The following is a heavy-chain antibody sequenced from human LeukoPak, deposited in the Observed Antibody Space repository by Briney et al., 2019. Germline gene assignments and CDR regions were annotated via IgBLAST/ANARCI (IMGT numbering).Heavy chain of an antibody. CDR3: ARGRGQLNYYYMDV. CDR2: ISSSSSYI. D-gene: IGHD5-18*01. Sequence: GGSLRLSCAPSGFTFSSYSMNWVRQAPGRGLEWVSSISSSSSYIYYAASVKGRFTISRDNAKNSLSLQMNSPGGADTAVFYCARGRGQLNYYYMDVWGKGTTVTVSS. V-gene: IGHV3-21*01. CDR1: GFTFSSYS. J-gene: IGHJ6*03.